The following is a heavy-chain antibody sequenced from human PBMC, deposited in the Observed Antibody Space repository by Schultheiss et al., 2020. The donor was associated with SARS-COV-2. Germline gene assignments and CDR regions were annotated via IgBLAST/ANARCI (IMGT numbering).Heavy chain of an antibody. D-gene: IGHD6-19*01. CDR3: ARGAVAGDDAFDI. J-gene: IGHJ3*02. CDR2: ISYDGSIS. Sequence: GGSLRLSCSASGFTFSDYGMHWVRQAPGKGLEWMATISYDGSISYYADSVKGRFTISRDNSRNTLYLQMHILRAQDTAVYYCARGAVAGDDAFDIWGQGTMVTVSS. V-gene: IGHV3-30*03. CDR1: GFTFSDYG.